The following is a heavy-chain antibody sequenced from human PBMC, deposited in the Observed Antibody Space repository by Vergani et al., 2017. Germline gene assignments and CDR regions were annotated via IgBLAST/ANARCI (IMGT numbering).Heavy chain of an antibody. D-gene: IGHD3-10*01. J-gene: IGHJ6*03. Sequence: EVQLVESGGGLVQPGRSLRLSCAASGFTFDDYAMHWVRQAPGKGLEWVSCISWNSGSIGYADSVKGRFTISRDNAKNSLYLQMNSLRTQDTAVYYCAKAGSVSSWSVQYNFSMDVWGKGTTVTVS. V-gene: IGHV3-9*01. CDR3: AKAGSVSSWSVQYNFSMDV. CDR2: ISWNSGSI. CDR1: GFTFDDYA.